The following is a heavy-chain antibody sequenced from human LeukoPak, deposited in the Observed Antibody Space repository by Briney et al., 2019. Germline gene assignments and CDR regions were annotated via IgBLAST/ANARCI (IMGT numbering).Heavy chain of an antibody. CDR2: IKQDGSEE. J-gene: IGHJ3*02. CDR3: ARESGFRGDAFDI. V-gene: IGHV3-7*01. D-gene: IGHD3-10*01. Sequence: PGGSLRLSCVVSGFTFSSYSMNWVRQAPGKGLEWVANIKQDGSEEYYVDSVKGRFTISRDNAKNSLYLQMNSLRAEDTAIYYCARESGFRGDAFDIWGQGTMVTVSS. CDR1: GFTFSSYS.